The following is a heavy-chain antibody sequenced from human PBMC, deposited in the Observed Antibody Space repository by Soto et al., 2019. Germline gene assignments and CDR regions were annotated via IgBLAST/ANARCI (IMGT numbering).Heavy chain of an antibody. V-gene: IGHV1-69*12. J-gene: IGHJ2*01. D-gene: IGHD5-12*01. CDR2: IIPIFGTA. Sequence: QVQLVQSGAEVKKPGSSVTVSCKASGGTFSSYTISWVRQAPGQGLEWMGGIIPIFGTANYAQKFQGRVTITADESTSTAYIELSSLRSEDTAVYYCARGNQRWLQLWYFDLWGRGTLVTVSS. CDR1: GGTFSSYT. CDR3: ARGNQRWLQLWYFDL.